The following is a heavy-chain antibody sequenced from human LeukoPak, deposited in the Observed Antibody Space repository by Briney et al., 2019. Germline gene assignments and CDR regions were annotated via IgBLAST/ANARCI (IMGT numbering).Heavy chain of an antibody. D-gene: IGHD2-2*01. Sequence: ASVKVSCKASGYTFTSYDINWVRRATGQGLEWMGWMNPNSGNTGYAQKFQGRVTITRNTSISTAYMELSSLRSEDTAVYYCARRGVGYCSSTSCPYYYYYMDVWGKGTTVTVSS. V-gene: IGHV1-8*03. CDR1: GYTFTSYD. J-gene: IGHJ6*03. CDR3: ARRGVGYCSSTSCPYYYYYMDV. CDR2: MNPNSGNT.